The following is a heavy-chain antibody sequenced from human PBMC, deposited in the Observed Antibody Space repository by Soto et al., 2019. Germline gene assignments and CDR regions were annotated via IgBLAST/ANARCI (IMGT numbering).Heavy chain of an antibody. Sequence: GGSLRLSCAASGFISSNYWMTWVRQAPGKGLEWVANIKEDGSEKYYVDSVKGRFTISRDNARNSVYLQMNSLRAEDTAVYYCAKAKDPTSATSIRPIDYWGQGTLVTVSS. D-gene: IGHD6-25*01. J-gene: IGHJ4*02. V-gene: IGHV3-7*03. CDR1: GFISSNYW. CDR3: AKAKDPTSATSIRPIDY. CDR2: IKEDGSEK.